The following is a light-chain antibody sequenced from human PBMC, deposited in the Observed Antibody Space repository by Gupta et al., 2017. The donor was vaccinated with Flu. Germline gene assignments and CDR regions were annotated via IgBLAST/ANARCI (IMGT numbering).Light chain of an antibody. J-gene: IGLJ2*01. CDR1: SSDVGGYNY. CDR3: SSYAGTYTFWI. CDR2: EVT. Sequence: QSALTQPRSLSGSPGQSVTISCTGASSDVGGYNYVSWYQQHPGKAPKLMIYEVTKRPSGVPDRFSGSKSGNTASLTISGLQAGDEADYYCSSYAGTYTFWIFGGGTKLTVL. V-gene: IGLV2-11*01.